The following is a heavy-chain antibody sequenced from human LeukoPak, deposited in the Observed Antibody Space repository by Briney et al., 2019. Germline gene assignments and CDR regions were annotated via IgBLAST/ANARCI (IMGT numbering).Heavy chain of an antibody. D-gene: IGHD6-13*01. CDR3: ARGLGSSWYGDRPPYYYYYGMDV. V-gene: IGHV4-30-2*01. Sequence: SETLSLTCAVSGGSISSGGYSWSWIRQPPGKGLEWIGYIYHSGSTYYNPSLKSRVTISVDRSKNQFSLKLSSVTAADTAVYYCARGLGSSWYGDRPPYYYYYGMDVWGQGTTVTVSS. CDR1: GGSISSGGYS. CDR2: IYHSGST. J-gene: IGHJ6*02.